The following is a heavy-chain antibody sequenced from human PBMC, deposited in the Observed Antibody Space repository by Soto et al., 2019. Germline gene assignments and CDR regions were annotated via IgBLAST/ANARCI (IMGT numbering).Heavy chain of an antibody. CDR2: INWNSGSI. J-gene: IGHJ3*02. Sequence: ESGGGVVRPGGSLRLSFAASGFTFDDYGMSWVRQAPGKGLEWVSGINWNSGSIGYADSVKGRFTISRDNAKNSLYLQMNSLRAEDTALYYCAKDQYSGSSLSNDDAFDIWGQGTMVTVSS. D-gene: IGHD1-26*01. CDR1: GFTFDDYG. CDR3: AKDQYSGSSLSNDDAFDI. V-gene: IGHV3-20*03.